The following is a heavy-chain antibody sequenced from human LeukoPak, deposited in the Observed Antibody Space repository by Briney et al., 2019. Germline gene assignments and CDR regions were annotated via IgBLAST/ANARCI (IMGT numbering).Heavy chain of an antibody. V-gene: IGHV3-74*01. J-gene: IGHJ5*01. Sequence: GGSLRLSCAASGXTFSSYWVHWVRQVPGRGLGEVSRTNSDGSNTNYADSVKGRFTISRNNAKNTLYLQMNSLRAEDTAVYYCVRELRGVGGTKFDSWGQGTLATVSS. D-gene: IGHD1-26*01. CDR2: TNSDGSNT. CDR1: GXTFSSYW. CDR3: VRELRGVGGTKFDS.